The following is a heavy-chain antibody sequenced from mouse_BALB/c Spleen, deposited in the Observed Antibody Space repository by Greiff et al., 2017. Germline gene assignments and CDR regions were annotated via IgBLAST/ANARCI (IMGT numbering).Heavy chain of an antibody. V-gene: IGHV14-3*02. Sequence: LVESGAELVKPGASVKLSCTASGFNIKDTYMHWVKQRPEQGLEWIGRIDPANGNTKYDPKFQGKATITADTSSNTAYLQLSSLTSEDTAVYYCAPYDYDRFAYWGQGTLVTVSA. CDR2: IDPANGNT. J-gene: IGHJ3*01. CDR1: GFNIKDTY. D-gene: IGHD2-4*01. CDR3: APYDYDRFAY.